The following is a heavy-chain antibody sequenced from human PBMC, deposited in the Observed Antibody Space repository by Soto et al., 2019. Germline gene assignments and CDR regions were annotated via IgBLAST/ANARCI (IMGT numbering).Heavy chain of an antibody. CDR2: IYYSGST. J-gene: IGHJ5*02. Sequence: PSETLSLTCTVSGASISRYYWSWIRQSPGKGLEWIGYIYYSGSTYYNPSLKSRVTISVDTSKNQFSLKLRSVTAADTAVYYCARRTNWFDPWGQGTLVTVSS. V-gene: IGHV4-59*08. CDR1: GASISRYY. CDR3: ARRTNWFDP. D-gene: IGHD2-8*01.